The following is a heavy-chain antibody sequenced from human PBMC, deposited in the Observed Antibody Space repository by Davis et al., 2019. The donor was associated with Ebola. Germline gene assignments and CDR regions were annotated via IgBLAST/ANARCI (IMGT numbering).Heavy chain of an antibody. D-gene: IGHD3-22*01. J-gene: IGHJ4*02. Sequence: GESLKISCAASGFTFSSYWMSWVRQAPGKGLEWVANIKQDGSEKYYVDSVKGRFTISRDNAKNSLYLQMNSLRAEDTAVYYCARSSSGYFYGLDYWGQGTLVTVSS. CDR3: ARSSSGYFYGLDY. V-gene: IGHV3-7*01. CDR1: GFTFSSYW. CDR2: IKQDGSEK.